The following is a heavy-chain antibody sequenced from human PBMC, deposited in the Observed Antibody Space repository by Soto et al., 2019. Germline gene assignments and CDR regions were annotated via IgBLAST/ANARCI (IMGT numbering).Heavy chain of an antibody. CDR1: GGSFSGYY. D-gene: IGHD6-13*01. V-gene: IGHV4-34*01. CDR3: ARGTKQQSLLFGLDC. CDR2: INHSGST. Sequence: SETLSLTCAVYGGSFSGYYWSWIRQPPGKGLEWIGEINHSGSTNYNPSLKSRVTISVDTSKNQFSLKLSSVTAADTAVYYCARGTKQQSLLFGLDCWGQGTLVTVSS. J-gene: IGHJ4*02.